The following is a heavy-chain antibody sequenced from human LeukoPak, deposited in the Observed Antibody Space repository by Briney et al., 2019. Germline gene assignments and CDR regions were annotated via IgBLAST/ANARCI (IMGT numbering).Heavy chain of an antibody. D-gene: IGHD1-26*01. J-gene: IGHJ4*02. CDR3: ARRTNYVGASDY. CDR1: GGSISSYY. Sequence: SETLSLTCTVAGGSISSYYWSWIRQPPGKGLEWIGYIYYSGSTNYNPSLKSRVTISVDTSKNQFSLKLSSVTAADTAVYYCARRTNYVGASDYWGQGTLVTVSS. CDR2: IYYSGST. V-gene: IGHV4-59*08.